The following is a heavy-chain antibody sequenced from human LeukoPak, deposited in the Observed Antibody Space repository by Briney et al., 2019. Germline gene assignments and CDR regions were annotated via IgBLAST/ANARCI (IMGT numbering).Heavy chain of an antibody. CDR2: INQDVSRI. CDR3: ARGGSYRFDY. CDR1: GFSFSRYL. Sequence: GRSLRLSCAGSGFSFSRYLMAWVRQAPGKGLEWVASINQDVSRIHYVDSVKGRFTISRDNAKNSLYLQMNSLRAEDTAVYYCARGGSYRFDYWGQGTLVTVSS. V-gene: IGHV3-7*01. D-gene: IGHD1-26*01. J-gene: IGHJ4*02.